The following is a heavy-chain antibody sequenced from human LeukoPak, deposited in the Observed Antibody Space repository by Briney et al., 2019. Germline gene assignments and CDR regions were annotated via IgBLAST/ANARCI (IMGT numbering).Heavy chain of an antibody. Sequence: GSLRLSCAASGFTFSSYWMHWVRQAPGKGLVWVSRINSDGISTSYADSVKGRFTISRDNAKNTLYLQMNSLKTEDTAVYYCTTTVDYSNYVGIFDYWGQGTLVTVSS. V-gene: IGHV3-74*01. J-gene: IGHJ4*02. CDR1: GFTFSSYW. CDR2: INSDGIST. D-gene: IGHD4-11*01. CDR3: TTTVDYSNYVGIFDY.